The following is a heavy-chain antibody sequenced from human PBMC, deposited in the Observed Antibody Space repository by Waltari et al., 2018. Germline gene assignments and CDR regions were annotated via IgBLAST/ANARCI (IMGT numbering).Heavy chain of an antibody. V-gene: IGHV1-69*13. CDR3: ARAAPRYYYDSSGYYYCDAFDI. D-gene: IGHD3-22*01. CDR2: IIPIFGTA. J-gene: IGHJ3*02. Sequence: QVQLVQSGAEVKKPGSSVKVSCKASGGTFSSYAISWVRQAPGQGLEWMGGIIPIFGTANYAQKFQGRVTITADESTSTAYMELSSLRSEDTAVYYCARAAPRYYYDSSGYYYCDAFDIWGQGTMVTVSS. CDR1: GGTFSSYA.